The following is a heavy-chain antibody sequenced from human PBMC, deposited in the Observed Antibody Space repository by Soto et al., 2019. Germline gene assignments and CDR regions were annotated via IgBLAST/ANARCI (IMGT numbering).Heavy chain of an antibody. CDR1: GFTVSSNY. Sequence: PGGSLRLSCAASGFTVSSNYMSWVRQAPGKGLEWVSVIYSGGSTYYADSVKGRFTISRDNSKNTLSLQMNSLRAEDTAVYFCTKALYCSSTSCYSGGDTFHIWGQGTMVTVSS. J-gene: IGHJ3*02. V-gene: IGHV3-53*01. CDR3: TKALYCSSTSCYSGGDTFHI. D-gene: IGHD2-2*01. CDR2: IYSGGST.